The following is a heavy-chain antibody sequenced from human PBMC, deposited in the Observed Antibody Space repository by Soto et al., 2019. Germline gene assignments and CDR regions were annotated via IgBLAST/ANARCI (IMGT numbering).Heavy chain of an antibody. CDR2: TYYRSRWYN. J-gene: IGHJ6*03. D-gene: IGHD1-7*01. CDR3: AGTTSHQWYYMDV. V-gene: IGHV6-1*01. Sequence: SQTLSLTCALSRDSVSSNNAALNWIRLSPLRGLEWLARTYYRSRWYNDYAVSVRSRITVNPDTSKNQFSLQLTSVTPDDTAVYYCAGTTSHQWYYMDVWGKGTTVTVSS. CDR1: RDSVSSNNAA.